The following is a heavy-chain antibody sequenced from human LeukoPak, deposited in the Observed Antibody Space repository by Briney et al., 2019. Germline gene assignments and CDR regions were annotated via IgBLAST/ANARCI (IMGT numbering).Heavy chain of an antibody. Sequence: PGRSLRLSCAASGFTFSSHGMHWVRQAPGKGLEWVAVIWYGGGYKYYADSVKGRFPIYRDNSNNTLYLQMTSLRAEDTAVYYCARDFGCDTSGYYYFPYYFDYWGQGTLVTVSS. CDR2: IWYGGGYK. V-gene: IGHV3-33*01. CDR3: ARDFGCDTSGYYYFPYYFDY. D-gene: IGHD3-22*01. J-gene: IGHJ4*02. CDR1: GFTFSSHG.